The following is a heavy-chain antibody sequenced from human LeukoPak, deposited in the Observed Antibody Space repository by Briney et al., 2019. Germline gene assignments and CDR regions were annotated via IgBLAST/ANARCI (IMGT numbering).Heavy chain of an antibody. CDR2: INAGNGNT. J-gene: IGHJ4*02. Sequence: GASVKVSCKASGYTFTSYAMHWVRQAPGQRLEWMGWINAGNGNTKYSQKFQGRVTITRDTSASTAYMELSSLRSEDTAVYYCARFGVRTVTTNYFDYWGQGTLVTVSS. CDR1: GYTFTSYA. CDR3: ARFGVRTVTTNYFDY. V-gene: IGHV1-3*01. D-gene: IGHD4-17*01.